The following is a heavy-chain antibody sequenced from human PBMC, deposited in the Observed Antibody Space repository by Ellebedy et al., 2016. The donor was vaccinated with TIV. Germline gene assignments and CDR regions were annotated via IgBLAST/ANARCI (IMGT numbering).Heavy chain of an antibody. CDR1: GYTFTSYY. J-gene: IGHJ4*02. CDR3: ARDHYGDYGSVDY. V-gene: IGHV1-2*04. Sequence: ASVKVSCKASGYTFTSYYMHWVRQAPGQGLEWMGIINPSGGGTTYAQKFQGWVTMTRDTSISTAYMELSRLRSDDTAVYYCARDHYGDYGSVDYWGQGTLVTVSS. CDR2: INPSGGGT. D-gene: IGHD4-17*01.